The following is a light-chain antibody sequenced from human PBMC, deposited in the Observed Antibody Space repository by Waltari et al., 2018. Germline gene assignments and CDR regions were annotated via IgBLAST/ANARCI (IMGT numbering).Light chain of an antibody. CDR1: QSVDIR. J-gene: IGKJ2*01. CDR2: GAS. V-gene: IGKV3-15*01. CDR3: QQYKDWYT. Sequence: ETVMTQSPATLSVSPGERATLFCRASQSVDIRLAWYQQKPGQAPRLLIYGASTRATGIPDRFSGSGSGTEFTLTISSLHSDDFAVYYCQQYKDWYTFGQGTKVDIK.